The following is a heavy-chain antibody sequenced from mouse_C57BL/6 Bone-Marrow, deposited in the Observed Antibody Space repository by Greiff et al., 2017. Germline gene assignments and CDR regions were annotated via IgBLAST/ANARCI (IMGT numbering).Heavy chain of an antibody. CDR1: GYTFTSYG. CDR2: IYPRSGNT. D-gene: IGHD2-12*01. Sequence: QVQLQQSGAELARPGASVKLSCKASGYTFTSYGISWVKQRTGQGLEWIGEIYPRSGNTYYNEKFKGKATLTADKSSSTAYMELRSLTSEDSAVYFCARSLGYSGDFDYWGQGTTLTVSS. J-gene: IGHJ2*01. CDR3: ARSLGYSGDFDY. V-gene: IGHV1-81*01.